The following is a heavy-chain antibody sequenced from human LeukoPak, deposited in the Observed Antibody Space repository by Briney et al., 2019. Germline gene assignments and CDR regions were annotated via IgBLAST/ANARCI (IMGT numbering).Heavy chain of an antibody. CDR2: MSSNSGDT. D-gene: IGHD6-19*01. J-gene: IGHJ4*02. Sequence: GASVKVSCKASGYTFTSYDINWVRQATGQGPEWMGWMSSNSGDTGYAQNFQGRVTMTRDTSISTAYMELSSLRSEDTAVYYCAKEFNARLSIAVAFDYWGQGTLVTVSS. CDR1: GYTFTSYD. CDR3: AKEFNARLSIAVAFDY. V-gene: IGHV1-8*01.